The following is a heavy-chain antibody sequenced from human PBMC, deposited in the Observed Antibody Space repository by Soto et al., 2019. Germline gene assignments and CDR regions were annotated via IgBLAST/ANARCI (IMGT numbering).Heavy chain of an antibody. V-gene: IGHV3-43*01. CDR2: ISWDGGST. Sequence: EVQLVESGGVVVQPGGSLRLSCAASGFTFDDYTMHWVRKAPGKGLEWVSLISWDGGSTYYADSVKGRFTISRDNSKNSLYLQMNSLRTEDTALYYCAKGGKGGYFDYWGQGTLVTVSS. CDR3: AKGGKGGYFDY. J-gene: IGHJ4*02. D-gene: IGHD2-15*01. CDR1: GFTFDDYT.